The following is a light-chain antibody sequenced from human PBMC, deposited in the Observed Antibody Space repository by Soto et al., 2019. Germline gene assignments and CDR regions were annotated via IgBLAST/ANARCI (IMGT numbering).Light chain of an antibody. Sequence: DIQMTQSPSSLSASVGDRVTITCRASQSISSYLNWYQQKPGKAPKLLIYAASSLQSGVPSRFSGSGSGTDFTPTISSLQREDFATYYCQQSYSTPLTFGGGTKVEIK. V-gene: IGKV1-39*01. CDR2: AAS. CDR1: QSISSY. CDR3: QQSYSTPLT. J-gene: IGKJ4*01.